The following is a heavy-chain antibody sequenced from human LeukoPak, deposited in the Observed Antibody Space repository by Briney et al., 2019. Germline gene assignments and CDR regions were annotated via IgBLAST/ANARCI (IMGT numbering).Heavy chain of an antibody. V-gene: IGHV4-59*01. J-gene: IGHJ6*02. CDR1: GGSISSYY. Sequence: PSETLSLTCTVSGGSISSYYWSWLRQPPGKGLEWIGYIYYSGSTNYNPSLKSRVTISVDTSKNQFSLKLSSVTAADTAVYYCARGPYSSGWARPDYYYGMDVWGQGTTVTVSS. CDR3: ARGPYSSGWARPDYYYGMDV. D-gene: IGHD6-19*01. CDR2: IYYSGST.